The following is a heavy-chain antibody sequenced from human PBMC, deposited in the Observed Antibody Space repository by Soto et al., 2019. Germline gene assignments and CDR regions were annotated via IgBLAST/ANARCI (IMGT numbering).Heavy chain of an antibody. CDR1: GFTFSSYA. CDR2: ISSNGGST. Sequence: GALRLSCSASGFTFSSYAMHWVRQAPGKGLEYVSAISSNGGSTYYADSVKGRFTISRDNSKNTLYLQMSSLRAEDTAVYYCVNLGYCSGGSCLTNWGQGTLVTVSS. V-gene: IGHV3-64D*06. J-gene: IGHJ4*02. CDR3: VNLGYCSGGSCLTN. D-gene: IGHD2-15*01.